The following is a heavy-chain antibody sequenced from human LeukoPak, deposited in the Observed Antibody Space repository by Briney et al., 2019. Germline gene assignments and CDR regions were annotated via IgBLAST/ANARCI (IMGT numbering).Heavy chain of an antibody. V-gene: IGHV3-7*01. J-gene: IGHJ4*02. Sequence: GGSLRLSCAASGFTFSSCWMSWVRQAPGKGLEWVANIKQDGSEKYYVDSVKGRCTISRDNAKKSLYLQMNSLRAEDTAVYYCAGFRWTTTSVDYWGQGTLVTVSS. CDR1: GFTFSSCW. CDR3: AGFRWTTTSVDY. D-gene: IGHD4-17*01. CDR2: IKQDGSEK.